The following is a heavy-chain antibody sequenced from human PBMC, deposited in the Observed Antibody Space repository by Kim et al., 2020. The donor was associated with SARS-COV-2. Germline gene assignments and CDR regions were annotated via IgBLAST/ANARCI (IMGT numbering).Heavy chain of an antibody. CDR2: IIGYNGDT. J-gene: IGHJ1*01. Sequence: ASVKVSCKASGYTFSSYGIVWVRQASGQGLEWMGWIIGYNGDTKYAQKYQGRVTMTTEMSTNTAYMELRSLRSDDTAIYYCARVGSQRLHLGELSALEY. D-gene: IGHD3-16*02. CDR3: ARVGSQRLHLGELSALEY. V-gene: IGHV1-18*01. CDR1: GYTFSSYG.